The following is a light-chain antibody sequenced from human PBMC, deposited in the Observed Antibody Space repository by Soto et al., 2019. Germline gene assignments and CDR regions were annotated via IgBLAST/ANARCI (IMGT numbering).Light chain of an antibody. CDR3: IQTLQTPFT. Sequence: DIVVTQSPLSLPVTPGEPASISCRSSQSLLHINGYNYLDWYLQKPGQSPQLLIYLASSRASGVPDRVRRSGSGTDFTLQISRVEAEDFGVYYCIQTLQTPFTFGGGTKV. CDR2: LAS. V-gene: IGKV2-28*01. J-gene: IGKJ4*01. CDR1: QSLLHINGYNY.